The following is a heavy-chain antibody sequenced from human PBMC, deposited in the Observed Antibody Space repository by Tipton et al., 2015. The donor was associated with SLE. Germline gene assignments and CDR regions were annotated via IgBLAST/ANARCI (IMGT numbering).Heavy chain of an antibody. D-gene: IGHD2-8*01. CDR2: INDNGRT. CDR3: ARPDVYCTTTWCRGDEYMDV. CDR1: GQFISGFY. V-gene: IGHV4-34*01. J-gene: IGHJ6*04. Sequence: TLSLTCADYGQFISGFYWSWIRQSPGKGREWIGQINDNGRTKDNPSLNSRVTIPVDKSKNQFTLKMSSVTAADTAVYYCARPDVYCTTTWCRGDEYMDVWGKGTTVTVSS.